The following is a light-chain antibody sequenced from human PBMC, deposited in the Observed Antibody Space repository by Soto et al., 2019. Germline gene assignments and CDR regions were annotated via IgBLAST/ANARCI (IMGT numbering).Light chain of an antibody. Sequence: QSALTQPASVSGSPGQSITISCTGTSSDVGGYDYVSWYQLHPGKAPKPILFEVSNRPSGVSYRFSGSKSGNTASLTISGLQAEDEADYFCSSYSISTAYLFGTGTKLTVL. J-gene: IGLJ1*01. CDR3: SSYSISTAYL. CDR2: EVS. V-gene: IGLV2-14*01. CDR1: SSDVGGYDY.